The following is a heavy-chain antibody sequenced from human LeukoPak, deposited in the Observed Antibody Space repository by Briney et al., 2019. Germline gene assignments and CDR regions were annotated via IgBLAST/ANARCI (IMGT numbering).Heavy chain of an antibody. CDR2: IHYSGST. J-gene: IGHJ3*01. V-gene: IGHV4-61*01. CDR3: ARVPGGGTAAN. CDR1: GGSVSSGSYY. Sequence: KPSETLSLTCTVSGGSVSSGSYYWSWIRQPPGKGLDWIGYIHYSGSTNYSPSLKSRVTISVDMSKNQFSLKLSSVTAADTAVYYCARVPGGGTAANWGQGTMVTVSS. D-gene: IGHD1-7*01.